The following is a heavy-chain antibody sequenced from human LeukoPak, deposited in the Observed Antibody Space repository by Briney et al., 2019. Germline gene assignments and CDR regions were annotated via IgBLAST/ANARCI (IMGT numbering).Heavy chain of an antibody. V-gene: IGHV3-30*04. CDR1: GSTFSSYA. CDR2: ISYDGSNK. D-gene: IGHD4-11*01. J-gene: IGHJ4*02. Sequence: GRSLRLSCAASGSTFSSYAMHWVRQAPGKGLEWVAVISYDGSNKYYADSVKGRFTISRDNSKNTLYLQMNSLRVEDTAVYYCAKARKRTDYSNYVAPIGYWGQGTLVTVSS. CDR3: AKARKRTDYSNYVAPIGY.